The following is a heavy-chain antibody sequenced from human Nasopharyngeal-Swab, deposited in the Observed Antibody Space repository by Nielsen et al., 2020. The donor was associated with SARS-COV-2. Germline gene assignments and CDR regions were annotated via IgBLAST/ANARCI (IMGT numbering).Heavy chain of an antibody. J-gene: IGHJ4*02. CDR1: GFSFTSSW. D-gene: IGHD1-26*01. CDR3: ARQVWDEYYFDH. V-gene: IGHV5-10-1*01. Sequence: GESLKISCEVSGFSFTSSWITWVRQMPGKGLEWMGRMDPSDSYAKYSTSFQGHVTFSFDKSISTAYLQWGSLKASDTAMYYCARQVWDEYYFDHWGQGILVTVSS. CDR2: MDPSDSYA.